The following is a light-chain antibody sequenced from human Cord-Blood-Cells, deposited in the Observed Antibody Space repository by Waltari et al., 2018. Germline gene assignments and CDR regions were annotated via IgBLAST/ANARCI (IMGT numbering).Light chain of an antibody. J-gene: IGLJ2*01. CDR2: EGS. Sequence: QSALTQPASVSGSPGQSITISCTGTSSDVGSYNLVSWYQQHPGKAPKLMIYEGSKRPSWVSNRFSCSKSGNTASLTIAGLQAEDEADYYCCSYAGSSTVVFGGGTKLTVL. V-gene: IGLV2-23*01. CDR3: CSYAGSSTVV. CDR1: SSDVGSYNL.